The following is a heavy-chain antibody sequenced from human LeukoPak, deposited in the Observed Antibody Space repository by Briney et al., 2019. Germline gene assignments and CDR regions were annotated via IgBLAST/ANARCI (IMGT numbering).Heavy chain of an antibody. J-gene: IGHJ5*02. CDR1: GFTFYDYA. Sequence: GGSLRLSCAASGFTFYDYAMHWVRQAPGKGLEWVSGISWNSGSIGYADSVKGRFTISRDNAKNSLYLQMNSLRAEDTALYYCVRYDYVWGSYHPWGQGTLVTVSS. CDR2: ISWNSGSI. CDR3: VRYDYVWGSYHP. D-gene: IGHD3-16*02. V-gene: IGHV3-9*01.